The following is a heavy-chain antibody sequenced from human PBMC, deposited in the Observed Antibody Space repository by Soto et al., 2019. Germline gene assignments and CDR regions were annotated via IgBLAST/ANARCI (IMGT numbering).Heavy chain of an antibody. CDR3: ARDSPPMDV. CDR1: GYTFTSYG. CDR2: ISAYNGNT. Sequence: ASVKVSCKASGYTFTSYGISWVRQAPGQGLEWMGWISAYNGNTNYSQKFQGRVTITRDTSASTAYMELSSLRSEDTAVYYCARDSPPMDVWGQGTTVTVSS. J-gene: IGHJ6*02. V-gene: IGHV1-18*01.